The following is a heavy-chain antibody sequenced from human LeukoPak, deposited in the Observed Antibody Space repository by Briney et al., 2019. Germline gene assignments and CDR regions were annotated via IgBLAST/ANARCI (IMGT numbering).Heavy chain of an antibody. CDR1: GFTFRNSA. Sequence: PGGSLRLSCAASGFTFRNSAMHWVRQAPGKGLEYVSGISSNGGSTYYANSVKGRFTISRDNSKNTLYLQMGSLRAEDTAVYYCAKDRSGSYSQGLDYWGQGTLVTVSS. CDR3: AKDRSGSYSQGLDY. V-gene: IGHV3-64*01. CDR2: ISSNGGST. D-gene: IGHD1-26*01. J-gene: IGHJ4*02.